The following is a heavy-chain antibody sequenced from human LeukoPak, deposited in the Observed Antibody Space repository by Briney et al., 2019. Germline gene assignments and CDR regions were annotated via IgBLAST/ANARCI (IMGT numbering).Heavy chain of an antibody. CDR3: ARDTMLGMGNP. CDR2: IDSDGSTT. CDR1: GFTFSNYW. Sequence: GGSLGLSCAASGFTFSNYWMHWVRQVPGKGLVWVSRIDSDGSTTRYADSVKGRFTVSRDNAKNTLALQMNSLRDEDTAVYYCARDTMLGMGNPWGQGTLVTVSS. V-gene: IGHV3-74*01. J-gene: IGHJ5*02. D-gene: IGHD3-10*02.